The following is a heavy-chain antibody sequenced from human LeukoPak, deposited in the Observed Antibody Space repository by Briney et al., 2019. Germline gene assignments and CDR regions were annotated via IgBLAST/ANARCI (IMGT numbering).Heavy chain of an antibody. CDR3: ARDFHYMDV. D-gene: IGHD2/OR15-2a*01. V-gene: IGHV4-34*01. CDR1: GGSFSGYY. CDR2: INHSGST. Sequence: SETLSLTCAVYGGSFSGYYWSWIRQPPGKGLEWIGEINHSGSTNYNPSLKSRVTISVDTSKNQFSLKLSSVTAADTAVYYCARDFHYMDVWGKGTTVTVSS. J-gene: IGHJ6*03.